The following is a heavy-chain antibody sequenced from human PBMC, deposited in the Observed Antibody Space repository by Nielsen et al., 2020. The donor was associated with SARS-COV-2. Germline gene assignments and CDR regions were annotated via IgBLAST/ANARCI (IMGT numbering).Heavy chain of an antibody. CDR1: GFTFNIYV. Sequence: AFLNISCIASGFTFNIYVMAWVRRTPGRGLQWVSGISASGGSTYYTDSVKGRFAVSRDNSRNTLYLQMHSLRVEDTALYYCAKDDVVRGDAFDIWGQGTMVTVSS. J-gene: IGHJ3*02. CDR3: AKDDVVRGDAFDI. CDR2: ISASGGST. V-gene: IGHV3-23*01. D-gene: IGHD3-10*01.